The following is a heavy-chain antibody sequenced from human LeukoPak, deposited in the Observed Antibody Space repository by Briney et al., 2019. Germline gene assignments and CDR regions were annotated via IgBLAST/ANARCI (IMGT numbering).Heavy chain of an antibody. CDR2: ISYDGSNE. D-gene: IGHD2-15*01. J-gene: IGHJ4*02. V-gene: IGHV3-30*04. CDR1: GFTFSSYV. Sequence: GGSLRLSCAASGFTFSSYVMHWVRQAPGKGLEWVAIISYDGSNEYYADSVKGRFTISRDNSKNTLYLQMNSLRAEDTAVYYCAKGVVAAPDVTPFDYWGQGTLVTVSS. CDR3: AKGVVAAPDVTPFDY.